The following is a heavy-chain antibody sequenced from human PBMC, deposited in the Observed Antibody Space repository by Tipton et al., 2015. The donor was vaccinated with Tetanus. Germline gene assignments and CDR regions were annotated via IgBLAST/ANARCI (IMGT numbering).Heavy chain of an antibody. CDR2: IYYSGST. CDR1: GGSISSYY. CDR3: AGGGIAAAGGGFDY. V-gene: IGHV4-59*01. Sequence: TLSLTCTVSGGSISSYYWSWIRQPPGKGLEWIGYIYYSGSTNYNPSLKSRVTISVDTSKNQFSLKLSSVTAADTAVYYCAGGGIAAAGGGFDYWGQGTLVTVSS. J-gene: IGHJ4*02. D-gene: IGHD6-13*01.